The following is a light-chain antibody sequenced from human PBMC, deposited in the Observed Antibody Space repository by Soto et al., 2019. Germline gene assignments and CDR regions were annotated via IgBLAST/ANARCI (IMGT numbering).Light chain of an antibody. CDR3: QQYDSSPWT. CDR1: QSVSSSY. CDR2: GVS. V-gene: IGKV3-20*01. J-gene: IGKJ1*01. Sequence: EIVLTQSPGTLSLSPGERATLSCRASQSVSSSYLAWYQQKPGQALRLLIYGVSSRATGIPDRFSGSGSGTDFTLTINRLEPEDFAVYYCQQYDSSPWTFDQGTKVEIK.